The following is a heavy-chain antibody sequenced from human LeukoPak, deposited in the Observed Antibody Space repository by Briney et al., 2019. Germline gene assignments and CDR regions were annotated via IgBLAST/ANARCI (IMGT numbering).Heavy chain of an antibody. D-gene: IGHD4-23*01. CDR2: IYTSGST. V-gene: IGHV4-4*07. CDR3: AREGTGGNSGLDAFDI. J-gene: IGHJ3*02. CDR1: GGSISSYY. Sequence: SETLSLTCTVSGGSISSYYWSWIRQPAGKGLEWIGRIYTSGSTNYNPSLKSRVTMLVDTSKNQFSLKLSSVTAADTAVYYCAREGTGGNSGLDAFDIWGQGTMVTVSS.